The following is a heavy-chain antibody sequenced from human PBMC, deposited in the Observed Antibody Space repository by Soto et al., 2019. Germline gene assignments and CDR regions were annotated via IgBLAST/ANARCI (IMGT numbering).Heavy chain of an antibody. CDR3: ARHVHYDFWGHWFDP. J-gene: IGHJ5*02. CDR2: IYYSGST. Sequence: SETLSLTCTVSGGSISSYYWSWIRQPPGKGLEWIGYIYYSGSTNYNPSLKSRVTISVDTSKNQFSLKLSSVTAADTAVYYCARHVHYDFWGHWFDPWGQGTLVTVSS. CDR1: GGSISSYY. V-gene: IGHV4-59*01. D-gene: IGHD3-3*01.